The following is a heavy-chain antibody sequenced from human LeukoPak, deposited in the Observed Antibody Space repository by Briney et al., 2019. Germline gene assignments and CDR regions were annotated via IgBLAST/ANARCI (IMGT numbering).Heavy chain of an antibody. Sequence: GASVKVSCKASGYIFTGYYMHWVRQAPGQGLEWMGWIIPNSGGTNYAQKFQGRVTMTRDTSISTAYMELSRLTSDDTAVYYCARGGIPLIWYYFDSWGQGTLVTVSS. J-gene: IGHJ4*02. CDR3: ARGGIPLIWYYFDS. CDR2: IIPNSGGT. V-gene: IGHV1-2*02. CDR1: GYIFTGYY. D-gene: IGHD3-10*01.